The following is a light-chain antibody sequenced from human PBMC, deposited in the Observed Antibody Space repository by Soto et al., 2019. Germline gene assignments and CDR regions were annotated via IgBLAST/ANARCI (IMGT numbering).Light chain of an antibody. CDR3: QQGYRSPYT. Sequence: DIQMTQSPSSLSASVGDRITITCRASQSISKYLSWYQHKPGKAPKALIYAASSLQSGVPSRFSGSGSGTDFTLTISNLQSEDFVLSHCQQGYRSPYTFGPGTRLEI. V-gene: IGKV1-39*01. J-gene: IGKJ2*01. CDR2: AAS. CDR1: QSISKY.